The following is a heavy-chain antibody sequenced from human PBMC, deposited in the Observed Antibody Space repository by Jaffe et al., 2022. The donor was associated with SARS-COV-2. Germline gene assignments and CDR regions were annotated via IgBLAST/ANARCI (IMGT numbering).Heavy chain of an antibody. J-gene: IGHJ4*02. CDR1: GFTFDDYA. Sequence: EVQLVESGGGLVQPGRSLRLSCAASGFTFDDYAMHWVRQAPGKGLEWVSGISWNSGSIGYADSVKGRFTISRDNAKNSLYLQMNSLRAEDTALYYCAKDFDDWYYFDYWGQGTLVTVSS. CDR2: ISWNSGSI. D-gene: IGHD3-9*01. V-gene: IGHV3-9*01. CDR3: AKDFDDWYYFDY.